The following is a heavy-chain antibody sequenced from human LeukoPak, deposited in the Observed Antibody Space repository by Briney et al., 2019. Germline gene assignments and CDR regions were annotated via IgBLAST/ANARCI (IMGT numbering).Heavy chain of an antibody. Sequence: GGSLRLSCAASGFTFSSYAMSWVRQASGKGLEWVAVIWYDGSNKYYADSVKGRFTISRDNSKNTLYLQMNSLRAEDTAVYYCARDVAKGSGYSYGLGWYFDLWGRGTLVTVSS. CDR3: ARDVAKGSGYSYGLGWYFDL. CDR2: IWYDGSNK. J-gene: IGHJ2*01. CDR1: GFTFSSYA. D-gene: IGHD5-18*01. V-gene: IGHV3-33*08.